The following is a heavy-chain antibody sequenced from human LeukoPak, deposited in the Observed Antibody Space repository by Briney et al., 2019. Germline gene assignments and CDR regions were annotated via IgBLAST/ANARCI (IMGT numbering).Heavy chain of an antibody. Sequence: ASVKVSCKAFGYTFTAYYMHWVRQAPGQGLEWMGLINPNSGGTNYAQKFQGRVTMTRDTSISTAYMELSRLRSDDTAVYYGARSPFMVRALDYWGQGTLVTVSS. J-gene: IGHJ4*02. CDR1: GYTFTAYY. D-gene: IGHD3-10*01. CDR2: INPNSGGT. CDR3: ARSPFMVRALDY. V-gene: IGHV1-2*02.